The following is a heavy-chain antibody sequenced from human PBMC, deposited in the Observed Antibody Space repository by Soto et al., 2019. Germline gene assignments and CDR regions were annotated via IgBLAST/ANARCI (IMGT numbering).Heavy chain of an antibody. CDR2: IRATIANT. CDR1: GFTFSSYA. J-gene: IGHJ6*02. D-gene: IGHD3-3*01. V-gene: IGHV3-23*01. CDR3: AKDSPALEWLPPYGMDV. Sequence: PGGSLRLSCTASGFTFSSYAMSWVRQAPGKGLEWVSAIRATIANTKYADSVKGRFTISRDNSKNTLYLQMNSLRAEDTAVYYCAKDSPALEWLPPYGMDVWGQGTTVTVSS.